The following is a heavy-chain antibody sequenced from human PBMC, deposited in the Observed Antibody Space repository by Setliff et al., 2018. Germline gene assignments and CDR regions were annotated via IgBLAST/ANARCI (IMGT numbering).Heavy chain of an antibody. CDR3: ARDRRGGPSNFWSGYSDY. J-gene: IGHJ4*02. V-gene: IGHV3-30*02. CDR1: GFDFSSYG. D-gene: IGHD3-3*01. CDR2: IRYDSSTR. Sequence: PGGSLRLSCVASGFDFSSYGMHWVRQAPGKGLEWVTLIRYDSSTRHYADSVKGRFSVSRDNSRNTLYLQMNSLRVEDTAVNYCARDRRGGPSNFWSGYSDYWGQGTLVTVSS.